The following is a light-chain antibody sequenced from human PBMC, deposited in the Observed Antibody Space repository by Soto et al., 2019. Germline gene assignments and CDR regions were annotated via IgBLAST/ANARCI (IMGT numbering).Light chain of an antibody. Sequence: EIVLTQSPGTLSLSPGERATLSCRASQSVSSIYLAWYQQKPGQPPRLLIYGASSRATGIPDRFSGSGSGTDFTLTISRLEPEDFAVYYCQQYDRSSYTFGQGTKLGIK. V-gene: IGKV3-20*01. CDR3: QQYDRSSYT. CDR1: QSVSSIY. CDR2: GAS. J-gene: IGKJ2*01.